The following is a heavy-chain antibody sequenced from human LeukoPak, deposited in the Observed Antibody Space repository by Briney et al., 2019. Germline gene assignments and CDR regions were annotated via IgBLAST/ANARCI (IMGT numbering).Heavy chain of an antibody. Sequence: GGSLRLSCAASGLTFSSYSMNWVRQAPGKGLEWVSSISSSSSYIYYADSVKGRFTISRNNAKNPLYLQMNSLRAQDTAVYYCARDFPPPFDYWGQGTLVTVSS. J-gene: IGHJ4*02. CDR1: GLTFSSYS. CDR2: ISSSSSYI. CDR3: ARDFPPPFDY. V-gene: IGHV3-21*04.